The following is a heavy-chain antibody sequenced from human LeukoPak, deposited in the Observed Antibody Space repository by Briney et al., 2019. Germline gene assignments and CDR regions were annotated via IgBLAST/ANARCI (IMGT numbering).Heavy chain of an antibody. CDR3: ANPQSRGYDYLDY. D-gene: IGHD5-12*01. V-gene: IGHV3-30*18. CDR1: RFTFSNYG. J-gene: IGHJ4*02. CDR2: ISIDGGEK. Sequence: GGSLRLSCAGSRFTFSNYGMHWVRQAPGKGLEWGAVISIDGGEKHYGDSVRGRFTISRDNSKNMLYLQMNSLRVEDTAVYYCANPQSRGYDYLDYWGQGTLVSVSS.